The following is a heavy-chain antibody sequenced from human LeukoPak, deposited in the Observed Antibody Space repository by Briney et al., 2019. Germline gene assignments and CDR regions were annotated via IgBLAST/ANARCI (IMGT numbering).Heavy chain of an antibody. CDR3: ARHLGYYYGSGSYSSNPFDY. CDR1: GGSISSSSYY. D-gene: IGHD3-10*01. J-gene: IGHJ4*02. CDR2: IYYSGST. V-gene: IGHV4-39*01. Sequence: SETLSLTCTVSGGSISSSSYYWGWIRQPPGKGLEWIGSIYYSGSTYYNPSLKSRVTISVDTSKNQFSLKLSSVTDADTAVYYCARHLGYYYGSGSYSSNPFDYWGQGTLVTVSS.